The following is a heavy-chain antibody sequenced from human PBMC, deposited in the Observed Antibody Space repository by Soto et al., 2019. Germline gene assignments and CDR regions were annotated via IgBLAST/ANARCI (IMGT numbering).Heavy chain of an antibody. V-gene: IGHV2-5*02. CDR2: IYWDGDE. J-gene: IGHJ6*02. D-gene: IGHD1-26*01. CDR1: GLSVSTSGVG. CDR3: ANKWGRGAGMDV. Sequence: QITLKQSGPTLVKPTQTLTLTCTLSGLSVSTSGVGVTWIRQHPGKALEWLALIYWDGDEGYTPFLQSRVTISKVTSKNPVVLTMTNMDPVDRATYCCANKWGRGAGMDVWGQGPTVTVSS.